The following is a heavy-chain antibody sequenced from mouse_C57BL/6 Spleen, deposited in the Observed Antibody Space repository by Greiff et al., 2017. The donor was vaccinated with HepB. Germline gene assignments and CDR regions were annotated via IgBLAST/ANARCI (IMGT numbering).Heavy chain of an antibody. CDR3: ASWSWSNYVDY. J-gene: IGHJ2*01. D-gene: IGHD5-1*01. CDR2: IYPGDGDT. CDR1: GYAFSSYW. Sequence: QVQLKESGAELVKPGASVKISCKASGYAFSSYWMNWVKQRPGKGLEWIGQIYPGDGDTNYNGKFKGKATLTADKSSSTAYMQLSSLTSEDSAVYFCASWSWSNYVDYWGQGTTLTVSS. V-gene: IGHV1-80*01.